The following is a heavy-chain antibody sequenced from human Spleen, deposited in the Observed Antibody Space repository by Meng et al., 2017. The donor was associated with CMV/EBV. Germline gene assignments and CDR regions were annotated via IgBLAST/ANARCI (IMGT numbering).Heavy chain of an antibody. J-gene: IGHJ6*02. D-gene: IGHD6-13*01. CDR3: ARDHRPTAPPGVPFYYYALDV. V-gene: IGHV3-30*02. CDR2: IRYDGNNE. Sequence: GESLKISCAASGFTFSSSGMHWARQTPGKGLEWVAFIRYDGNNEFYADSVKGRFTISRDNSKNTLYLQMNSLRPEDTAVYFCARDHRPTAPPGVPFYYYALDVWGQGTTVTVSS. CDR1: GFTFSSSG.